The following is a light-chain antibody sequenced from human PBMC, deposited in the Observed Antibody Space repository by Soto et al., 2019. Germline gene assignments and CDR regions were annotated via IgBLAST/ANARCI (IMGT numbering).Light chain of an antibody. CDR3: QQYNSYSEA. Sequence: EIVLTQSPGTLSLSPGAGATLACRASPSVRSTYLAWYQQKPGQAPRLLIYGASSRATGIPDRFSGSGSGTDFTLTVSRLEPEDFAVYYCQQYNSYSEAFGQGTKV. J-gene: IGKJ1*01. CDR2: GAS. V-gene: IGKV3-20*01. CDR1: PSVRSTY.